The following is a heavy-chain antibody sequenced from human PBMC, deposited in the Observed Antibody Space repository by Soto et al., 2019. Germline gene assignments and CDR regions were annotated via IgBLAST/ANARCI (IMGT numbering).Heavy chain of an antibody. CDR3: GSAEGNKYDILTGYYNY. D-gene: IGHD3-9*01. CDR2: ISSSSRYI. J-gene: IGHJ4*02. Sequence: EVQLVESGGGLVKPGGSLRLSCAASGFAFTTYSMNWVRQAPGKGLEWVSSISSSSRYIYYADSVKGRFTISRDNAKNSLYLQMNSLRAEDTAVYYCGSAEGNKYDILTGYYNYWGQGTLVTVSS. V-gene: IGHV3-21*01. CDR1: GFAFTTYS.